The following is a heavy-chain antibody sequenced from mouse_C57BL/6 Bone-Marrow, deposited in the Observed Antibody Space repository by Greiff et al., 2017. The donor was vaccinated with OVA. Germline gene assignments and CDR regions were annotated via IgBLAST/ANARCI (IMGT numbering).Heavy chain of an antibody. V-gene: IGHV8-8*01. CDR2: IWWDDDK. Sequence: ESGPGILQPSQTLSLTCSFSGFSLSTFGMGVGWIRQPSGKGLEWLAHIWWDDDKYYNPALKSRLTISKDTSKNQVFLKIANVDTADTATYYCARMRGYDRYYAMDYWGQGTSVTVSS. CDR3: ARMRGYDRYYAMDY. D-gene: IGHD2-2*01. J-gene: IGHJ4*01. CDR1: GFSLSTFGMG.